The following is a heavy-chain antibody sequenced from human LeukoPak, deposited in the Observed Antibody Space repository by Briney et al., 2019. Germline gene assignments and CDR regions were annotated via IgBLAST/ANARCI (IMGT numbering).Heavy chain of an antibody. CDR3: ARVRYHSSGWYPLDY. V-gene: IGHV1-46*01. J-gene: IGHJ4*02. D-gene: IGHD6-19*01. Sequence: ASVKVSCKASGYTFTSYYIHWVRQAPGQGLEWMGIINPSGGSTSYAQKFQGRVTMTRDTSTSTVYMELSSLRSEDTAVYYCARVRYHSSGWYPLDYWGQGTLVTVSS. CDR2: INPSGGST. CDR1: GYTFTSYY.